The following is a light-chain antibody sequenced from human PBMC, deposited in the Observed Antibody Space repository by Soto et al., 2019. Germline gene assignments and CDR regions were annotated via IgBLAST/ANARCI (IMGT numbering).Light chain of an antibody. J-gene: IGKJ1*01. CDR1: QSISSW. V-gene: IGKV1-5*01. CDR2: GAS. CDR3: QQYSTYPWT. Sequence: DIQMTQSPSTLSASVGDRVTITCRASQSISSWLAWYQQKPGKAPKVLIFGASSLESGVPSRFSGSGSATEFTLTISSLQPDDFATYYCQQYSTYPWTFVQGTKVEIK.